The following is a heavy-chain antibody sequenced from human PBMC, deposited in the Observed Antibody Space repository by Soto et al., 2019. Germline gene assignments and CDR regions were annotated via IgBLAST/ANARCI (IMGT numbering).Heavy chain of an antibody. CDR3: TTDPHSYDYIWGTPTSAFDI. Sequence: PGGSLRLSCAASGFTFSSAWMSWVRQAPGKGLEWVGRIKSKTDGGTTDYAAPVKGRFTISRDDSKNTLYLQMNSLKTEDTAVYYCTTDPHSYDYIWGTPTSAFDIWGQGTMVTVSS. CDR1: GFTFSSAW. D-gene: IGHD3-16*01. CDR2: IKSKTDGGTT. V-gene: IGHV3-15*01. J-gene: IGHJ3*02.